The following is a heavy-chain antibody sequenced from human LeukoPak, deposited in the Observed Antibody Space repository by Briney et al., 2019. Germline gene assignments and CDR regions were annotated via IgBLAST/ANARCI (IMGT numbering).Heavy chain of an antibody. D-gene: IGHD6-13*01. V-gene: IGHV3-33*01. CDR2: IWYDGSNK. Sequence: PGGSLRLSCAASGFTFSNYGMHWVRQAPGKGLEWVAVIWYDGSNKLYADSVKGRFTISRGNSKNTLYLQMNSLRAEDTAVYYCARDRAAADLDYWGQGTLVTVSS. CDR1: GFTFSNYG. CDR3: ARDRAAADLDY. J-gene: IGHJ4*02.